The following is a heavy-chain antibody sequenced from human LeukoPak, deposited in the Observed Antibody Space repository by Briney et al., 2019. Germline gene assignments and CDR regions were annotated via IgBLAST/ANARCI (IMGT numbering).Heavy chain of an antibody. D-gene: IGHD5-18*01. Sequence: QASETLSLTCTVSGGSMSNSYWSWIRQPPGKGLEWVGYISYRGGASYNPSLMSRVTITEDTSKNQSSLKLTSMTAAYTAIYCGARQMSYSNAWTTIWGQGTMVTVSS. CDR3: ARQMSYSNAWTTI. V-gene: IGHV4-59*08. CDR1: GGSMSNSY. J-gene: IGHJ3*02. CDR2: ISYRGGA.